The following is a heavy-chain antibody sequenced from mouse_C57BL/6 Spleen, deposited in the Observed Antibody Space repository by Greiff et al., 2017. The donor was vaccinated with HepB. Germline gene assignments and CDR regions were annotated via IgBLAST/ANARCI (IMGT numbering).Heavy chain of an antibody. D-gene: IGHD1-1*01. Sequence: QVQLQQPGAELVKAGASVKMSCKASGYTFTSYWMHWVKQRLGQGLEWFAETNPTNGRTYYNEKFKSKATLTVDKSSSPAYMLLSGPTFEDSAVYYCARIKKLVATYFDYWGQGTTLTVSS. J-gene: IGHJ2*01. V-gene: IGHV1S81*02. CDR2: TNPTNGRT. CDR3: ARIKKLVATYFDY. CDR1: GYTFTSYW.